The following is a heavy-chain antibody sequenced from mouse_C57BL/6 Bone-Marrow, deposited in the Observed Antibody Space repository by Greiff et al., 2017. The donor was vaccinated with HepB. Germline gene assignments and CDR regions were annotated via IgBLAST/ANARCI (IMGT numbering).Heavy chain of an antibody. V-gene: IGHV2-5*01. Sequence: VQLQQSGPGLVQPSQSLSITCTVSGFSLTSYGVHWVRQSPGKGLEWLGVIWRGGSTDYNAAFMSRLSITKDNSKSQVFFKMNSLQADDTAIYYCAKIGDYGNPYFDYWGQGTTLTVSS. J-gene: IGHJ2*01. D-gene: IGHD1-1*01. CDR2: IWRGGST. CDR3: AKIGDYGNPYFDY. CDR1: GFSLTSYG.